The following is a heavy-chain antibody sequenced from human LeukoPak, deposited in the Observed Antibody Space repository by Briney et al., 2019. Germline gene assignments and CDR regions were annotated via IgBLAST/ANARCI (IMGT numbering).Heavy chain of an antibody. D-gene: IGHD4-17*01. J-gene: IGHJ4*02. CDR2: ISSSSSYI. Sequence: GGSLRLSCAASGFTFSSYSMNWVRQAPGKGLEWVSSISSSSSYIYYADSVKGRFTISRDNAKNSLYLPMNSLRAEDTAVYYCARDLRGDYDYWGQGTLVTVSS. CDR1: GFTFSSYS. CDR3: ARDLRGDYDY. V-gene: IGHV3-21*01.